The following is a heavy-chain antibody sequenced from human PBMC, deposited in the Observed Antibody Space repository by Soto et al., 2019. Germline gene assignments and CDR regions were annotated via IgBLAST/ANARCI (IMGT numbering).Heavy chain of an antibody. Sequence: SVKVSCKASGGTFSSYAISWVRQAPGQGLEWMGGIIPIFGTANYAQKFQGRVTITADESTGTAYMELSSLRSEDTAVYYCAREMKPGIAAAGTFDYWGQGTLVTVSS. CDR2: IIPIFGTA. D-gene: IGHD6-13*01. CDR1: GGTFSSYA. J-gene: IGHJ4*02. CDR3: AREMKPGIAAAGTFDY. V-gene: IGHV1-69*13.